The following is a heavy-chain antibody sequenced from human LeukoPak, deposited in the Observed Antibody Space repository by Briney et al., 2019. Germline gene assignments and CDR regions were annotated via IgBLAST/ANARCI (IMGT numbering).Heavy chain of an antibody. CDR2: IYYSGST. CDR1: GGSISSYY. CDR3: ARATAARPLPWFDP. D-gene: IGHD6-6*01. J-gene: IGHJ5*02. V-gene: IGHV4-59*01. Sequence: PSETLSLTCTVSGGSISSYYWSWVRQPPGKGLEWVGYIYYSGSTNYNPSLKSRVTISVDTSKNQFSLKLSSVTAADTAVYYCARATAARPLPWFDPWGQGTLVTVSS.